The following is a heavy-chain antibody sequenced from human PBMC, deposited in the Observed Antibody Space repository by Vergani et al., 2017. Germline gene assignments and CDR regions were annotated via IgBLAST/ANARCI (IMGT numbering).Heavy chain of an antibody. D-gene: IGHD3-10*01. Sequence: EVQLVQSGAEVKKAGESLKISCKASGYSFINYWIGWVRQMPGKGLEWVGIIYPHDSDTRYSPSSEGQVTISADKSINTAYLQWGSLKASDTAMYFCVNLVGVIPYWGQGALVTVSS. V-gene: IGHV5-51*01. J-gene: IGHJ4*02. CDR2: IYPHDSDT. CDR1: GYSFINYW. CDR3: VNLVGVIPY.